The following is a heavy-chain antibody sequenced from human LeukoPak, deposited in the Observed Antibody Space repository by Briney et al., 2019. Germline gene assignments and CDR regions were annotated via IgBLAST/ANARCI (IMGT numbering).Heavy chain of an antibody. Sequence: SETLSLTCTVSGGSTSSSAYYWGWIRQPPGKGLEWIGSIYYSGSTYYNPSLKSRVTISVDTSKNQFSLKLSSVTAADTAVYYCATLAAAGKYWGQGTLVTVSS. CDR2: IYYSGST. V-gene: IGHV4-39*01. D-gene: IGHD6-13*01. CDR1: GGSTSSSAYY. J-gene: IGHJ4*02. CDR3: ATLAAAGKY.